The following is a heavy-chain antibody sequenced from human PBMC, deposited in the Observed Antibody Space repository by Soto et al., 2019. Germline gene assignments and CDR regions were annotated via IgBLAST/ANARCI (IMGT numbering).Heavy chain of an antibody. D-gene: IGHD2-15*01. J-gene: IGHJ4*02. CDR1: GFTFSSYA. CDR2: ISGSGGST. CDR3: AKAVVPGYCSGGSCYGYFDY. Sequence: LRLSCAASGFTFSSYAMSWVRQAPWKGLEWVSAISGSGGSTYYADSVKGRFTISRDNSKNTLYLQMNSLRAEDTAVYYCAKAVVPGYCSGGSCYGYFDYWGQGTLVTVSS. V-gene: IGHV3-23*01.